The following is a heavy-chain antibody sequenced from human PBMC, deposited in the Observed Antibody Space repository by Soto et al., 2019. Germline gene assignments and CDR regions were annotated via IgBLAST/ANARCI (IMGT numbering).Heavy chain of an antibody. CDR3: ARRGMATTAP. J-gene: IGHJ5*02. CDR1: GGSISSGGDS. D-gene: IGHD5-12*01. Sequence: PSETLCLSCAVSGGSISSGGDSWRWIRQPPGKGLEWIGEINHSGSTNYNPSLKSRVTISVDTSKNQFSLKLSSVTAADTAVYYCARRGMATTAPWGQGTLVTVSS. CDR2: INHSGST. V-gene: IGHV4-30-2*01.